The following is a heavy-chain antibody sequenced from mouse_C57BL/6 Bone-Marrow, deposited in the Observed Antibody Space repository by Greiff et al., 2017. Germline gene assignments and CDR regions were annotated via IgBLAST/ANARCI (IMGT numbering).Heavy chain of an antibody. CDR1: GYTFTNYW. V-gene: IGHV1-64*01. Sequence: QVQLQQSGAELVKPGVSVKLSCKASGYTFTNYWMHWVKQRPGQGLEWIGMMHPNGGSPDYNEKFKSEATLSVDKSSRTAYRELSSLTSEDAAVYYCARSYDYDDYSMDYWGQGTSVTVSS. J-gene: IGHJ4*01. CDR3: ARSYDYDDYSMDY. D-gene: IGHD2-4*01. CDR2: MHPNGGSP.